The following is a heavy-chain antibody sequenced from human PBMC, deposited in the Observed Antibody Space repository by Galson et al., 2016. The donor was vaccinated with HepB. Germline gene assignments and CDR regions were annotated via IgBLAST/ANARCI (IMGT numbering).Heavy chain of an antibody. CDR1: GGAFKSLT. D-gene: IGHD3-16*01. CDR2: VIPSLGTT. V-gene: IGHV1-69*16. J-gene: IGHJ5*02. CDR3: ARAVGGEFITFVR. Sequence: SVKVSCKASGGAFKSLTLAWVRQAPGQGLEWMGRVIPSLGTTNYAQTFLGRLTITTDESTTTVIMDLSNLRSDDTAFYYCARAVGGEFITFVRWGRGTLVTVSS.